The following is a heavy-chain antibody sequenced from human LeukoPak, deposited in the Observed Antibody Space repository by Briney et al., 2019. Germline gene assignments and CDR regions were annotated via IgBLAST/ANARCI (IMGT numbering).Heavy chain of an antibody. CDR3: ARTMLIVGATTFDY. CDR2: FYYGGST. Sequence: SETLSLTCTVSGGSICSSSYYWGWIRQPPGKGLELIGSFYYGGSTYYNPSLKSRVTISVDTSKSQLSLKLTSVTAAVTAVYYCARTMLIVGATTFDYWGQGTLVTISS. V-gene: IGHV4-39*01. J-gene: IGHJ4*02. CDR1: GGSICSSSYY. D-gene: IGHD1-26*01.